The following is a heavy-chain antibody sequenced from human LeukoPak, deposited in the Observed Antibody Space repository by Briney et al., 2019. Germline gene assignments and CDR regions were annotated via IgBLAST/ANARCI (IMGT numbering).Heavy chain of an antibody. Sequence: GESLKISCQGSGYSFTSYWIGWVRQMPGKGLEWMGIIYPGDSDTRYSPSFQGQVTISADKSISTAYLQWSSLKASDTAMYYCARRRRSHGNWFDPWGQGTLVTVS. CDR1: GYSFTSYW. J-gene: IGHJ5*02. V-gene: IGHV5-51*01. CDR2: IYPGDSDT. CDR3: ARRRRSHGNWFDP.